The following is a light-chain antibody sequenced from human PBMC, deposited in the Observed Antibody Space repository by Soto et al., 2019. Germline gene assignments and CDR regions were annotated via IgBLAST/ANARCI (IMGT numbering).Light chain of an antibody. J-gene: IGKJ1*01. CDR2: DAS. CDR3: QQYNNWPPWT. Sequence: IVRTQSPVTLSVSPGERATLSCRASQSVRSNLAWYQQKPGQAPRLLMYDASTRATGIPARFSGSGSGTEFTLTISSLQTEDFAVYYCQQYNNWPPWTFGQGTKVDIK. CDR1: QSVRSN. V-gene: IGKV3-15*01.